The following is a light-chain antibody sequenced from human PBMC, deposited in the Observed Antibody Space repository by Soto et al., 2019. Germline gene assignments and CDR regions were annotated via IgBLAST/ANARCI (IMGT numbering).Light chain of an antibody. CDR3: QQYATPPVT. J-gene: IGKJ1*01. CDR2: GAS. CDR1: QSVSNRY. V-gene: IGKV3-20*01. Sequence: EIVLTQSPGTLSLSPGERATLSCRASQSVSNRYLAWYQQKPGQAPRLLIYGASSRATGISDRFSGSGSGTDFTLTLNRLEPEDFAVYYCQQYATPPVTFGQGTKVEIK.